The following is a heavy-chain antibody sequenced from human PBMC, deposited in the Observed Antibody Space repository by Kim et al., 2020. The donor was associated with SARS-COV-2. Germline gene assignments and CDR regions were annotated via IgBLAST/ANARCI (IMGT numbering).Heavy chain of an antibody. D-gene: IGHD2-2*01. J-gene: IGHJ3*01. CDR1: GFTLSTYD. Sequence: GGSLRLSCEASGFTLSTYDMSWVRQAPGKGLDWVSTISRSDGTTFYADYAKGRFTISRDTSKNTLSLQMNNLSAEDTALYYCAVNPSASGAKGGVWGQGT. V-gene: IGHV3-23*01. CDR2: ISRSDGTT. CDR3: AVNPSASGAKGGV.